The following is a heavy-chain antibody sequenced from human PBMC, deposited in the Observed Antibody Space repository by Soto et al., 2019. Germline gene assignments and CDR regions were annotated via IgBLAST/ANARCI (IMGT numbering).Heavy chain of an antibody. D-gene: IGHD4-4*01. Sequence: SETLSLTCAVYGGSFSGYYWSWIRQPPGKGLEWIGEINHSGSTNYNPSLKSRVTISVDTSKNQFSLKLSSVTAADTAVYYCARVKGSVGTVTYYYYGMDVWGQGTTVTVSS. J-gene: IGHJ6*02. V-gene: IGHV4-34*01. CDR2: INHSGST. CDR3: ARVKGSVGTVTYYYYGMDV. CDR1: GGSFSGYY.